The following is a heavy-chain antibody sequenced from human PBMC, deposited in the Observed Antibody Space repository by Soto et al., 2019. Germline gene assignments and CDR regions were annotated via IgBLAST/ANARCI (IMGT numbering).Heavy chain of an antibody. CDR2: INPSGGST. CDR3: ATRWDMVRGVIITPSYYYGMDV. D-gene: IGHD3-10*01. CDR1: GYTFTSYY. J-gene: IGHJ6*02. Sequence: ASVKVSCKASGYTFTSYYMHWVRQAPGQGLEWMGIINPSGGSTIYAQKFQGRVTMTRDTSTSTAYMELSSLRSEDTAVYYCATRWDMVRGVIITPSYYYGMDVWGQGTTVTVS. V-gene: IGHV1-46*01.